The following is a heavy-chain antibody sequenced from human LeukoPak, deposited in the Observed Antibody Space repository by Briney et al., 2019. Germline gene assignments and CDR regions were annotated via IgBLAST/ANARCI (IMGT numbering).Heavy chain of an antibody. CDR2: ISSSGNTI. CDR3: ARALYDYSDWLY. V-gene: IGHV3-11*01. CDR1: GFTLSDYY. D-gene: IGHD4-11*01. J-gene: IGHJ4*02. Sequence: GGSLRLSCAASGFTLSDYYMSWIRQAPGRGLEWVSYISSSGNTIYYADSVKGRFTISRDNAKNSLYLQMNSLRAEDTAVYYCARALYDYSDWLYWGQGTLVTVSS.